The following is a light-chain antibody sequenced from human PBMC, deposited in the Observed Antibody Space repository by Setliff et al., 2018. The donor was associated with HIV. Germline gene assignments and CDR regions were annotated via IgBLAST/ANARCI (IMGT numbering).Light chain of an antibody. J-gene: IGLJ1*01. CDR3: SSYTSSTTYV. CDR2: DVN. CDR1: SGDIGRYDY. V-gene: IGLV2-14*03. Sequence: QSALTQPASVSGSPGQSITVSCTGSSGDIGRYDYVAWYQQHPGKVPKLIIYDVNDRPSGVSNRFSGSKSGDTASLSISGLQAEDEADYYCSSYTSSTTYVFGSGTNVTVL.